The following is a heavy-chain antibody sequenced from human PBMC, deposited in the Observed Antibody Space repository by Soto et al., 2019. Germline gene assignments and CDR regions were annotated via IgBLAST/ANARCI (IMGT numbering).Heavy chain of an antibody. CDR1: GGSISSYY. Sequence: SETLSLTCTVSGGSISSYYWSWIRQPPGKGLEWIGYIYYSGSTNYNPSLKSRVTISVDTSKNQFSLKLSSVTAADTAVYYCARGIWYDSSAWFYFDYWGQGTLVTVSS. J-gene: IGHJ4*02. CDR3: ARGIWYDSSAWFYFDY. CDR2: IYYSGST. V-gene: IGHV4-59*01. D-gene: IGHD3-22*01.